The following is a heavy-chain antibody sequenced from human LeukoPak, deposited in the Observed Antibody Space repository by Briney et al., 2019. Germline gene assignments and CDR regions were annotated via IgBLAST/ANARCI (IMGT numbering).Heavy chain of an antibody. J-gene: IGHJ6*03. Sequence: GGSPRLSCAASGFTFSTYRMSWVRRAPGKVLEWVANIKQDGSEKHYVDSVKGRFTISRDNAKNSLYLQMSSLRAEDTAVYYCTRVEETATTAAIIRKYSYYYYYMDVWGKGNTVTVSS. CDR3: TRVEETATTAAIIRKYSYYYYYMDV. CDR1: GFTFSTYR. CDR2: IKQDGSEK. D-gene: IGHD4-11*01. V-gene: IGHV3-7*01.